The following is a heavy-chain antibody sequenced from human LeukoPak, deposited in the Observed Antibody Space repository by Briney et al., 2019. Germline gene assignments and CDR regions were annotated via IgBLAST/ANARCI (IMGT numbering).Heavy chain of an antibody. V-gene: IGHV4-59*11. CDR2: IYYSGST. CDR1: GGSISSHY. D-gene: IGHD5-12*01. J-gene: IGHJ5*02. CDR3: AGAVDVVATILTRDWFDP. Sequence: SETLSLTCTVSGGSISSHYWSWIRQPPGEGLEWIGYIYYSGSTNYNPSLKSRVTISVDTSKNQFSLKLSSVTAADTAVYYCAGAVDVVATILTRDWFDPWGQGTLVTVSS.